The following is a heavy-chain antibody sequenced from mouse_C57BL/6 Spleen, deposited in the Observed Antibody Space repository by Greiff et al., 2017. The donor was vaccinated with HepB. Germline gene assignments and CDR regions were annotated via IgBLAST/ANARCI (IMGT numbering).Heavy chain of an antibody. J-gene: IGHJ2*01. D-gene: IGHD1-1*01. CDR1: GYTFTDYY. Sequence: EVQLQQSGPELVKPGASVKISCKASGYTFTDYYMNWVKQSHGKSLEWIGDINPNNGGTSYNQKFKGKATLTVDKSSSTAYMELRSLTSEDSAVYYCARGHYYGPSWGQGTTLTVSS. V-gene: IGHV1-26*01. CDR3: ARGHYYGPS. CDR2: INPNNGGT.